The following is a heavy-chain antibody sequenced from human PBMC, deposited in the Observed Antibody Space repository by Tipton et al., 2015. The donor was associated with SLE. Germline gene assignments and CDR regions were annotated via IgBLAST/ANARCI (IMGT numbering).Heavy chain of an antibody. J-gene: IGHJ4*02. D-gene: IGHD5-18*01. Sequence: TLSLTCTVSGGSISSAGYYCTWIRQPAGKGLEWIGHIYTGGSTSYNSSLNSRVTMSVDTSKNQFSLKLSSVTAADTAMYYCARVGGYSYGLDYWGQGTLVTVSS. CDR1: GGSISSAGYY. CDR3: ARVGGYSYGLDY. CDR2: IYTGGST. V-gene: IGHV4-61*09.